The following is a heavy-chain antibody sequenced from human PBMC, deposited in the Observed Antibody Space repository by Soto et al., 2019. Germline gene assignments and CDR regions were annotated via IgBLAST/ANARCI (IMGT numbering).Heavy chain of an antibody. CDR1: GGSISSGGYY. J-gene: IGHJ4*02. D-gene: IGHD3-16*01. CDR2: IYYSGST. Sequence: QVQLQESGPGLVKPSQTLSLTCTVSGGSISSGGYYWSWIRQHPGKGLEWIVYIYYSGSTYYNPSLKSRVTKSVDTSKNKFSLKLSSVTAADTAVYYCASGRFGGVSAPQIDYWGQGTLVTVCS. CDR3: ASGRFGGVSAPQIDY. V-gene: IGHV4-31*03.